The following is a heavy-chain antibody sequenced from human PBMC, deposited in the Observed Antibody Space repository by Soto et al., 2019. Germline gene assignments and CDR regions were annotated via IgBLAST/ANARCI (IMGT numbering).Heavy chain of an antibody. D-gene: IGHD4-17*01. J-gene: IGHJ3*02. V-gene: IGHV4-59*01. CDR3: ARAAVTTTSDAFDI. CDR1: GGSISSYY. CDR2: IYYSGST. Sequence: SETLSLTCTVSGGSISSYYWSWIRQPPGKGLEWIGYIYYSGSTNYNPSLKSRVTISVDTSKNQFSLKLSSVTAADTAVYYCARAAVTTTSDAFDIWGQGTMVTVSS.